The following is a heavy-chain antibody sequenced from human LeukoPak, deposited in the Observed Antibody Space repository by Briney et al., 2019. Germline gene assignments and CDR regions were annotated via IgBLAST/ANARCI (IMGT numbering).Heavy chain of an antibody. CDR2: IRQDGSEQ. V-gene: IGHV3-7*01. Sequence: GGSLRLSFAASGFTLITDWWSGVRWAPGRGREWVANIRQDGSEQYYVDSVKGRFTISRDNAKHSLFLQMNSLRAEDTAVYYCARVAVIYYYYMEVWGKGTTVTVSS. J-gene: IGHJ6*03. D-gene: IGHD2/OR15-2a*01. CDR1: GFTLITDW. CDR3: ARVAVIYYYYMEV.